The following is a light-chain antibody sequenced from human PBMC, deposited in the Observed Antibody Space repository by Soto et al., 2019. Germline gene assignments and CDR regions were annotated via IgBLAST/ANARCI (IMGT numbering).Light chain of an antibody. V-gene: IGLV2-8*01. CDR3: SSYAGSNVV. CDR2: EVS. CDR1: SSDVGGYNY. Sequence: QSALTQPPSASGSPGQSVTISCTGTSSDVGGYNYVSWYQQHPGKAPKLMIYEVSKRPSGVPDRFSGSKSGNTASLTVSGLQAEGEADYYCSSYAGSNVVFGGGTPLTVL. J-gene: IGLJ2*01.